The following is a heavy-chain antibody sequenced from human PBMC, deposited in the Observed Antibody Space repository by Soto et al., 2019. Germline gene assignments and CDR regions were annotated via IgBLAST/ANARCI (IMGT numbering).Heavy chain of an antibody. CDR1: GFTFSSYA. V-gene: IGHV3-30-3*01. CDR2: ISYDGSNK. Sequence: LRVSCAASGFTFSSYAMHWVRQAPGKGLEWVAVISYDGSNKYYADSVKGRFTISRDNSKNTLYLQMNSLRAEDTAVYYCARYIVATALDYWGQGTLVTVSS. J-gene: IGHJ4*02. D-gene: IGHD5-12*01. CDR3: ARYIVATALDY.